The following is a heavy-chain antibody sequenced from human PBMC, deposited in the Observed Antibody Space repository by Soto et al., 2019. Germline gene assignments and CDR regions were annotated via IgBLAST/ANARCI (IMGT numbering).Heavy chain of an antibody. CDR2: IYYSGST. J-gene: IGHJ4*02. D-gene: IGHD3-22*01. CDR3: ARNYYDSSGYYVGWYFDY. V-gene: IGHV4-31*03. Sequence: PSETLSLTCTVSGGSISSGVYYWSWIRQHPGKGLEWIGYIYYSGSTYYNPSLKSRVTISVDTSKNQFSLKLSSVTAADTAVYYCARNYYDSSGYYVGWYFDYWGQGTLVTVS. CDR1: GGSISSGVYY.